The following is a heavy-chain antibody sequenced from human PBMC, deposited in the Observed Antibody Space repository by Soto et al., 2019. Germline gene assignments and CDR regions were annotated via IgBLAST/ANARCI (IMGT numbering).Heavy chain of an antibody. CDR3: AHSSRSSWYSAEYFQH. CDR1: GFSLSTSGVG. CDR2: IYWDDDK. V-gene: IGHV2-5*02. J-gene: IGHJ1*01. D-gene: IGHD6-13*01. Sequence: QITLKESGPTLVKPTQTLTLTCTFSGFSLSTSGVGVGWIRQPPGKALEWLALIYWDDDKRYSPSLKSRLTITKDTSKNQVILTMTNMDPVDTATYYCAHSSRSSWYSAEYFQHWGQGTLVTVSS.